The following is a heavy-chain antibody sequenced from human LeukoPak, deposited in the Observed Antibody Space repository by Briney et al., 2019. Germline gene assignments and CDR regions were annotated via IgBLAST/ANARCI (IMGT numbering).Heavy chain of an antibody. CDR2: ISPTGGAI. Sequence: GGSLRLSCAASGFTFSSYEMNWVGQPPGRGLDWVSSISPTGGAIFYADSLRGRFTISRDNAKNSLYLQMNSLRAEDTALYFCASGIRERGFDYWGQGTLVTVSS. D-gene: IGHD1-1*01. V-gene: IGHV3-48*03. CDR1: GFTFSSYE. J-gene: IGHJ4*02. CDR3: ASGIRERGFDY.